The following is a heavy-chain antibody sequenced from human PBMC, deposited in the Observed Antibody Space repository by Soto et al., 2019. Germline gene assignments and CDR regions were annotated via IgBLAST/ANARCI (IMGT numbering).Heavy chain of an antibody. CDR1: YG. V-gene: IGHV4-34*01. CDR3: ARGTAHAFFDY. D-gene: IGHD3-16*01. J-gene: IGHJ4*02. Sequence: YGCSRIRKTPGKGLEWIGEINHSGSTNYNPSLKSRVTISVDTSKNQFSLKLSSVTAADTAVYDCARGTAHAFFDYWGQGTLVTVSS. CDR2: INHSGST.